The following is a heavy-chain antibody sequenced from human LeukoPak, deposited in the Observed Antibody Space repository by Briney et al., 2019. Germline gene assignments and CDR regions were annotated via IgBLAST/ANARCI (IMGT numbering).Heavy chain of an antibody. J-gene: IGHJ3*01. CDR3: ARDLWVGATAFDF. V-gene: IGHV3-64*01. CDR1: GFTLSSYA. Sequence: PGGSLRLSCAASGFTLSSYAMHWVRQATGKGLECVSAISSNGGSTFYAHCVKGRFTISRDNSKNTLYLQMGSLRTEHMAVCYCARDLWVGATAFDFWGQGTMVTVPS. CDR2: ISSNGGST. D-gene: IGHD1-26*01.